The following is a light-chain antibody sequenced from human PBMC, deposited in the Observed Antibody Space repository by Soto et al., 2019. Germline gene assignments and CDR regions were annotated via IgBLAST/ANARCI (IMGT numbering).Light chain of an antibody. J-gene: IGKJ1*01. Sequence: DFQMTQSPSSLSASIGDRVTITCRASQSIGTYLNWYQHKPGQAPKLLIYTASNLYSGVPSRFSGSGSGTDFTLTISSLQPEDFATYYCQQSYNNPRTFGQGTKVEVK. CDR1: QSIGTY. V-gene: IGKV1-39*01. CDR2: TAS. CDR3: QQSYNNPRT.